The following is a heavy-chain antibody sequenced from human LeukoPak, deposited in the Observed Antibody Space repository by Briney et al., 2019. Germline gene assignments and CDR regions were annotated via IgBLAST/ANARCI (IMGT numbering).Heavy chain of an antibody. D-gene: IGHD3-3*01. J-gene: IGHJ6*03. CDR2: IYYSGST. Sequence: SETLSLTCAVSGGSISSGGYSWSWIRQPPGKGLEWIGYIYYSGSTNYNPSLKSRVTISVDTSKNHFSLKLTSVTAADTAVYYCARGHYDFWSGYDYNYYYMDVWGKGTTVTVSS. CDR1: GGSISSGGYS. CDR3: ARGHYDFWSGYDYNYYYMDV. V-gene: IGHV4-61*03.